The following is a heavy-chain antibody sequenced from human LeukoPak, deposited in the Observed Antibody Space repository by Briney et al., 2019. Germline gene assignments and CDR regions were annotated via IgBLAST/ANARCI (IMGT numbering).Heavy chain of an antibody. CDR2: ISAYNGNT. J-gene: IGHJ5*02. V-gene: IGHV1-18*01. CDR1: GYTFTSYG. CDR3: ARGWDYDILTGYYPPQVWFDP. Sequence: GASVKVSCKASGYTFTSYGISWVRQAPGQGLEWMGWISAYNGNTNYAQKLQGRVTMTRNTSISTAYMELSSLRSEDTAVYYCARGWDYDILTGYYPPQVWFDPWGQGTLVTVSS. D-gene: IGHD3-9*01.